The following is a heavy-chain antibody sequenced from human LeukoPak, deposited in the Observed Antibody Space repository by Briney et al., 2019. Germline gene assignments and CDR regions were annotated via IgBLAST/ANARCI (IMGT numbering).Heavy chain of an antibody. CDR3: ARKGLPDY. J-gene: IGHJ4*02. V-gene: IGHV3-7*01. CDR1: GFTFSDYW. D-gene: IGHD2-15*01. CDR2: IKQDGTQK. Sequence: GGSLRLSWAVSGFTFSDYWMRWVRQAPGKGLEWVANIKQDGTQKYYVDSMKGRFTISRDNAKNSLYLQMNSLRDEDTAVYYCARKGLPDYWGQGTLVTVSS.